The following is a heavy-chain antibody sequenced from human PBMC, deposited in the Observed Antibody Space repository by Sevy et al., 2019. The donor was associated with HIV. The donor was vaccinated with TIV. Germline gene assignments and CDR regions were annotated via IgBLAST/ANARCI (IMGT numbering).Heavy chain of an antibody. CDR2: IKPITDAGTT. J-gene: IGHJ4*02. V-gene: IGHV3-15*01. CDR1: GFTFSNAW. D-gene: IGHD3-16*01. CDR3: TAGPVSF. Sequence: GGSLRLSCTASGFTFSNAWMTWVRQTPERELEWVALIKPITDAGTTDYAAPVQGRFTISRDDSKNTVYLQLNSLKTEDTAVYYCTAGPVSFWGQGTLVTVSS.